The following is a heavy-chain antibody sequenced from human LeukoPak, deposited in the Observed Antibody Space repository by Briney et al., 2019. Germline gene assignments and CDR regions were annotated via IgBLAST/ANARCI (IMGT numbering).Heavy chain of an antibody. CDR3: ARGAAYGSGSYYSR. CDR2: IIPIFGTT. Sequence: GSSVKVSCKASGGIFSSYAISWVRQAPGHGLEWMGGIIPIFGTTNYAQKFQGRVTITTDKATSTAHMELRSLRSDDTAVYYCARGAAYGSGSYYSRWGQGTLVTVSS. V-gene: IGHV1-69*05. CDR1: GGIFSSYA. J-gene: IGHJ4*02. D-gene: IGHD3-10*01.